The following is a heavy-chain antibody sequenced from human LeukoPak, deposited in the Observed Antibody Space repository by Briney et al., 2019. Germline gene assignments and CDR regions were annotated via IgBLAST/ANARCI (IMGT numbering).Heavy chain of an antibody. CDR3: ASSPSPYYYDSSGGPSDAFDI. D-gene: IGHD3-22*01. V-gene: IGHV3-48*02. Sequence: PGGSLRLSCAASGFTFSSYSMNWVRQAPGKGLEWVSYISSSSTIYYADSVKGRFTISRDNAKNSLYLQMNSLRDEDTAVYYCASSPSPYYYDSSGGPSDAFDIWGQGTMVTVSS. CDR1: GFTFSSYS. J-gene: IGHJ3*02. CDR2: ISSSSTI.